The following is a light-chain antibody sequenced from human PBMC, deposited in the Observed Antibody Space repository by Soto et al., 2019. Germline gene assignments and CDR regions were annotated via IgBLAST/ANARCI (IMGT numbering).Light chain of an antibody. Sequence: DIQMTQSPSSLSASVGDRVTITCRASQSISTYFNWYQQKPGKAPKLLIYAASSLQSGVPSRFSGGGSGTDFTLTISSLQPEDFATYYCQQSYTTPVTFGPGTKVDIK. V-gene: IGKV1-39*01. CDR1: QSISTY. J-gene: IGKJ3*01. CDR2: AAS. CDR3: QQSYTTPVT.